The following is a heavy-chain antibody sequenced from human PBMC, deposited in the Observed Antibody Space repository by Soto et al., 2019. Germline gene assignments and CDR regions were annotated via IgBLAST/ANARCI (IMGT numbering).Heavy chain of an antibody. Sequence: LRLSFAASGFTFISYGIHWVRQAPGKGLEWVAVIWYDGSNKYYADSVKGRFTISRDNSKNTLYLQMNSLRAEDTAVYYCARVRGTPYGMDVWGQGTTVTVSS. V-gene: IGHV3-33*01. CDR1: GFTFISYG. CDR2: IWYDGSNK. J-gene: IGHJ6*02. CDR3: ARVRGTPYGMDV. D-gene: IGHD2-15*01.